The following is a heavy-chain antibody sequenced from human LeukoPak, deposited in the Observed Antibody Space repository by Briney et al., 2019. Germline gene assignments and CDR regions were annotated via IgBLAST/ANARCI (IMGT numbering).Heavy chain of an antibody. D-gene: IGHD2-21*01. J-gene: IGHJ3*02. Sequence: ASVKVSCKASGYTFSSYGISWVRQAPGQGLEWMGWISAYNGNTNYAQKLQGRLTMTTDTSTSTAYMELRSLRSDDTAVYYCARGGAYCGGDCYAFDIWGQGTMVTVSS. CDR2: ISAYNGNT. CDR3: ARGGAYCGGDCYAFDI. V-gene: IGHV1-18*01. CDR1: GYTFSSYG.